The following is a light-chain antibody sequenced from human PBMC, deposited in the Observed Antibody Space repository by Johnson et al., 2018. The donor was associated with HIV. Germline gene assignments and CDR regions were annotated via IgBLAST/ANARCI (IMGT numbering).Light chain of an antibody. J-gene: IGLJ1*01. Sequence: QSVLTQPPSVSAAPGQKVTISCSGSNSNIGNNYVSWYQHLPGTTPKLLIYENNKLPSGIPDRFSGSKSGTSATLGITGLQTGDEADYYCGSWESSLRGDVFGTGTRVTVL. V-gene: IGLV1-51*02. CDR1: NSNIGNNY. CDR3: GSWESSLRGDV. CDR2: ENN.